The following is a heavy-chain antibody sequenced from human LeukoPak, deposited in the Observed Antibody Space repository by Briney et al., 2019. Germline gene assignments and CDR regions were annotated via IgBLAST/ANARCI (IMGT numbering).Heavy chain of an antibody. V-gene: IGHV4-4*07. CDR2: FFTGGST. D-gene: IGHD3-22*01. J-gene: IGHJ4*02. CDR1: GGSIGSSY. Sequence: SETLSLTCTVSGGSIGSSYWSWHRQPAGKGLEWIGRFFTGGSTYYNPSLKSRVTISVDTSKNQFSLKLSSVTAADTAVYYCTRRYYYESSLDYWGQGTLVTVSS. CDR3: TRRYYYESSLDY.